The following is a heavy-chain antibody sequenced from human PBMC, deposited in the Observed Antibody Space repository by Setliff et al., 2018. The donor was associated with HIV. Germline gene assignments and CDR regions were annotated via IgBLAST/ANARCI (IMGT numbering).Heavy chain of an antibody. J-gene: IGHJ6*03. Sequence: SETLSLTCTVSGGSISSSSYYWGWIRQPPGKGLEWIGSIYYSGSTYSNPSLKSRVTISADTSKNQISLKLNSVTAADTAVYYCARGIGPLPNWENFYYSMDVWGKGTTVTV. CDR3: ARGIGPLPNWENFYYSMDV. CDR1: GGSISSSSYY. D-gene: IGHD1-26*01. V-gene: IGHV4-39*01. CDR2: IYYSGST.